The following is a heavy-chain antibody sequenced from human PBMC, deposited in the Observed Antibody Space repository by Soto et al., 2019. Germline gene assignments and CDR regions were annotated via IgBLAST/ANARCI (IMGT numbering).Heavy chain of an antibody. CDR1: GGSFIGYY. J-gene: IGHJ5*02. CDR3: ARGADIVVVPAAMRNNWFDP. D-gene: IGHD2-2*01. V-gene: IGHV4-34*01. Sequence: SETLSLTCAVYGGSFIGYYWSWIRQPTGKGLEWIGEINHSGSTNYNPSLKSRVTISVDTSKNQFSLKLSSVTAADTAVYYCARGADIVVVPAAMRNNWFDPWGQGTLVTVSS. CDR2: INHSGST.